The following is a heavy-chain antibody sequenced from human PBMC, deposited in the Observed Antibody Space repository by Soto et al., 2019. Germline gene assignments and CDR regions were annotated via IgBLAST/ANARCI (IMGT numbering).Heavy chain of an antibody. CDR3: ARGAVAQYYYYGMDV. CDR1: GGSISNYY. V-gene: IGHV4-59*01. CDR2: IYYSGST. Sequence: SETLSLTRTVSGGSISNYYWSWIRQPPGKGLEWIGYIYYSGSTNYNPSLKSRVTISVDTSKNQFSLKLSSVTAADTAVYYCARGAVAQYYYYGMDVWGQGTTVTVSS. D-gene: IGHD6-19*01. J-gene: IGHJ6*02.